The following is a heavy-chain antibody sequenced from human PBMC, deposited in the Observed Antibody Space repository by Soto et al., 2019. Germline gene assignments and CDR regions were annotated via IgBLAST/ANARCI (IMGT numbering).Heavy chain of an antibody. CDR3: ASPGYYDSSGYYLGY. CDR1: GYTFTSYG. V-gene: IGHV1-18*01. Sequence: QVQLVQSGAEVKKPGASVKVSCKASGYTFTSYGISWVRQAPGQGLEWMGWISAYNGNTNYAQKLQGRVTMTADTSTSTAYMELRSLRSDDTAVYYCASPGYYDSSGYYLGYWGQGTLVTVSS. D-gene: IGHD3-22*01. CDR2: ISAYNGNT. J-gene: IGHJ4*02.